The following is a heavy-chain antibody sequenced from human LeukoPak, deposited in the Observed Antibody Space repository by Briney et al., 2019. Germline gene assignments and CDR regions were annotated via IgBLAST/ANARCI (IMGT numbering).Heavy chain of an antibody. Sequence: PSETLSLTCDVSGGSFSGYYWTWIRQAPGKGLEWIGEVDHSGRTKFSPSLKSRVTISIDTSTRQFSLRLRSVTAADTAVFYCARRNTFYYDTKNRGAFDIWGQGTLVIVSS. CDR1: GGSFSGYY. CDR3: ARRNTFYYDTKNRGAFDI. V-gene: IGHV4-34*01. D-gene: IGHD3-22*01. J-gene: IGHJ3*02. CDR2: VDHSGRT.